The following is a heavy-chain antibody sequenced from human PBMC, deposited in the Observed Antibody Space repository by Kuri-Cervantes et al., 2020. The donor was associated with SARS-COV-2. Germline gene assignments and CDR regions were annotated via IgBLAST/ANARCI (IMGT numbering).Heavy chain of an antibody. V-gene: IGHV3-23*01. J-gene: IGHJ4*02. CDR1: GFTFSSYA. D-gene: IGHD2-15*01. Sequence: GESLKISCAASGFTFSSYAMSWVRQAPGKGLEWVSAISGSGGSTYYADSVKGRFTISRDNSKNTLYLQMNSLRAEDTAVYYCAKGHSDIVVVVAATPLDYWGQGTLVTVSS. CDR3: AKGHSDIVVVVAATPLDY. CDR2: ISGSGGST.